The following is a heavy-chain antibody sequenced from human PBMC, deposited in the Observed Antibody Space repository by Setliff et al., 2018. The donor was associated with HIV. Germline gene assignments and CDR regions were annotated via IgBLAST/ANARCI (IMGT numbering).Heavy chain of an antibody. Sequence: ASVKVSCKASGGTFSSYAISWVRQAPGQGLEWMGGIIPVLGIANYAQKLQGRVTITADESTSTAYMELSSLRSEDTAVYYCASARIPTGGTSTSFDYWGQGTLVTVS. CDR1: GGTFSSYA. J-gene: IGHJ4*02. CDR3: ASARIPTGGTSTSFDY. D-gene: IGHD1-1*01. V-gene: IGHV1-69*10. CDR2: IIPVLGIA.